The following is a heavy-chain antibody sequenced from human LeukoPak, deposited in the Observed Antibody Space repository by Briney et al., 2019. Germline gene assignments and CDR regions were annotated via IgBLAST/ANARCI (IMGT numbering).Heavy chain of an antibody. V-gene: IGHV3-30*04. CDR1: GFTFSSYA. Sequence: PGGSLRLSCAASGFTFSSYAMHWVRQAPGKGLEWVAVISYDGSNKYYADSVKGRFTISRDNSKNTLYLQMNSLRAEDTAVYYCARDREVLGHDAFDIWGQGTMVTVSS. J-gene: IGHJ3*02. D-gene: IGHD1-26*01. CDR3: ARDREVLGHDAFDI. CDR2: ISYDGSNK.